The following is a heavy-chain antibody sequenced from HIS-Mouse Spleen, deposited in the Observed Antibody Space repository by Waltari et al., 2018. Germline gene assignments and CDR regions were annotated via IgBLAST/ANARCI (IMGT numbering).Heavy chain of an antibody. V-gene: IGHV4-39*07. J-gene: IGHJ2*01. CDR1: GGSISISSYY. Sequence: QLQLQESGPGLVKPSETLSLTCTVSGGSISISSYYWGWIRKPPWKGLEWIGSIYYSGSTYYNPSLKSRVTISVDTSKNQFSLKLSSVTAADTAVYYCAREIPYSSSWYDWYFDLWGRGTLVTVSS. CDR3: AREIPYSSSWYDWYFDL. D-gene: IGHD6-13*01. CDR2: IYYSGST.